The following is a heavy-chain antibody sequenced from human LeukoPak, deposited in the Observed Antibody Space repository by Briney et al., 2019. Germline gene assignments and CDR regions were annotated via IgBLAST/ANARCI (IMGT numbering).Heavy chain of an antibody. J-gene: IGHJ5*02. D-gene: IGHD3-10*01. CDR2: XNPSGGST. CDR3: ARDTPEYYYGSAPFDP. V-gene: IGHV1-46*01. Sequence: GXGLEGRGVXNPSGGSTSYAQKFQGRVTMPRDTSTSTVYMELSSLTSEHTAVYYCARDTPEYYYGSAPFDPWGQGTLVTVSS.